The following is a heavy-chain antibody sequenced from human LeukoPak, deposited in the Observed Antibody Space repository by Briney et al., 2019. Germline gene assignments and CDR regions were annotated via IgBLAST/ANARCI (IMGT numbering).Heavy chain of an antibody. D-gene: IGHD3-10*01. CDR3: ARARGAPLWFGEPEGNNWFDP. Sequence: ASETLSLTCAVYGGSFSGYYWSWIRQPPGKGLEWIGEINHSGSTNYNPSLKSRVTISVDTSKNQFSLKLSSVTAADTAVYYCARARGAPLWFGEPEGNNWFDPWGQGTLVTVSS. CDR2: INHSGST. V-gene: IGHV4-34*01. J-gene: IGHJ5*02. CDR1: GGSFSGYY.